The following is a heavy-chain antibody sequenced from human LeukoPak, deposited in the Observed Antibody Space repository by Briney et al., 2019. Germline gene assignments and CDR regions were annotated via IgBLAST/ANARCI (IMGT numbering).Heavy chain of an antibody. D-gene: IGHD5-12*01. Sequence: GGSLRLSCAVSGFTFDDYAMHWVRQVPGKGLEWVSGINWNSDSIGYADSVKGRFTTSRDNAKNSLYLQMNSLRAEDTAFYYCATNGGGDSGYGNFDYWGQGTLVTVSS. CDR1: GFTFDDYA. V-gene: IGHV3-9*01. CDR2: INWNSDSI. J-gene: IGHJ4*02. CDR3: ATNGGGDSGYGNFDY.